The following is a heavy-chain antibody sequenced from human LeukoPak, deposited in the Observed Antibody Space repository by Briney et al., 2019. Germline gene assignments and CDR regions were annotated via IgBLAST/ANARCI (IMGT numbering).Heavy chain of an antibody. D-gene: IGHD2-15*01. J-gene: IGHJ4*02. CDR1: GYTFTGYY. CDR2: INPNSGGT. Sequence: ASVMVSCKASGYTFTGYYLHWVRQAPGQGLEWMGWINPNSGGTNFAQRFQGRVTMTRDTSISTAYMELSRLRSDDTAVYYCARVVLRSAETFDYWGQGTLVTVSS. CDR3: ARVVLRSAETFDY. V-gene: IGHV1-2*02.